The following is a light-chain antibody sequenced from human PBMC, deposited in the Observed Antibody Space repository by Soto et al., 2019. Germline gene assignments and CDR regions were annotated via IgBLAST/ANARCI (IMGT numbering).Light chain of an antibody. V-gene: IGKV3-11*01. CDR1: QSVSSY. J-gene: IGKJ4*01. Sequence: EIVLTQSPATLSLSPGEIGTLSCRASQSVSSYLAWYQQKPGQAPRLLIYDASNRATGIPARFSGSGSGTDFTLTISSLEPEDFAIYYCQQRSNWPPTFGGGTKV. CDR3: QQRSNWPPT. CDR2: DAS.